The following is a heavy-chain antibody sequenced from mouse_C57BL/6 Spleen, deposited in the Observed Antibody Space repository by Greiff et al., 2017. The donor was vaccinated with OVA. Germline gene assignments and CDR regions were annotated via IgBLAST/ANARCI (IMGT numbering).Heavy chain of an antibody. CDR1: GYTFTSYW. Sequence: QVHVKQSGAELVKPGASVKMSCKASGYTFTSYWITWVKQRPGQGLEWIGDIYPGSGSTNYNEKFKSKATLTVDTSSSTAYMQLSSLTSEDSAVYYCAIHDVGYYFDYWGQGTTLTVSS. J-gene: IGHJ2*01. V-gene: IGHV1-55*01. CDR2: IYPGSGST. D-gene: IGHD2-12*01. CDR3: AIHDVGYYFDY.